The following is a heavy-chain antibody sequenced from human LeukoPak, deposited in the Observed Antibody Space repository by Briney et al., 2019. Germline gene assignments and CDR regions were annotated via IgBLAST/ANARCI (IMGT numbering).Heavy chain of an antibody. CDR3: ATLRPKGGRGSPLRNDYYMDV. J-gene: IGHJ6*03. V-gene: IGHV1-69-2*01. CDR2: LDPGDGET. D-gene: IGHD1-26*01. CDR1: GYTFTDSY. Sequence: GASVKVSCKVSGYTFTDSYIHWVQQAPGKGLEWMGLLDPGDGETVFAANFQGRVTMAADTATNTAYMELSSLRSEDTAVYYCATLRPKGGRGSPLRNDYYMDVWGTGTTVTVSS.